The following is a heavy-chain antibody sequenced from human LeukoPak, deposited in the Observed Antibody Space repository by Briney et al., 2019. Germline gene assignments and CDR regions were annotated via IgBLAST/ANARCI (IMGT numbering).Heavy chain of an antibody. CDR3: ARVLWFGGSIDY. CDR2: IYYSGST. J-gene: IGHJ4*02. D-gene: IGHD3-10*01. CDR1: GGSITNYY. Sequence: SETLSLTCTVSGGSITNYYWSWMRLPPGKRLEWIGYIYYSGSTTYNPSFESRLTISVDTSKNQISLKLNSVTAADTAVYYCARVLWFGGSIDYWGQGTLVTVSS. V-gene: IGHV4-59*08.